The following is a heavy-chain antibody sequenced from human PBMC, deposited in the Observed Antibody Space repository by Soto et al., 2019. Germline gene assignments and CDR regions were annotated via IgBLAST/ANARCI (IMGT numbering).Heavy chain of an antibody. V-gene: IGHV4-34*01. CDR3: ARGVDSWSVYLF. J-gene: IGHJ4*02. CDR1: GGSFDGYY. Sequence: QVHLQQWGAGLLKPSETLSLTCALYGGSFDGYYWSWVRQSPGKGLEWIGEIHHSGRTKYNPSLKSRVSLSVDTSTQHFSLRLTSVTAADRGVYYSARGVDSWSVYLFWGQGTPVTVSS. D-gene: IGHD3-3*01. CDR2: IHHSGRT.